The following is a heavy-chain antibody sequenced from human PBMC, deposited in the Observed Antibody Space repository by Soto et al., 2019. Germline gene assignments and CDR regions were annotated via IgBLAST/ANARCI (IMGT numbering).Heavy chain of an antibody. V-gene: IGHV3-74*01. CDR2: INSDGSEI. CDR3: ARDPTSEWCKFEC. D-gene: IGHD3-3*01. J-gene: IGHJ4*02. CDR1: VFTFSSYW. Sequence: VGSLRLSCASSVFTFSSYWIHCVRQSPGKGLVWVSRINSDGSEIRYADSVKGRFTISRDNAKDTLYLQMNSLRAEDTAVYYCARDPTSEWCKFECWGQGTLVSVSS.